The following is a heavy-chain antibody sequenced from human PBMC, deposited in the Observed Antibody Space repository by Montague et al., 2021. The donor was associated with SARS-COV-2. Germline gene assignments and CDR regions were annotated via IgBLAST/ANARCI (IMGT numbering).Heavy chain of an antibody. CDR1: GFTFSSYS. J-gene: IGHJ6*02. Sequence: SLSLSFAASGFTFSSYSMNWVRQAPGKGLEWVSSISSSSSYIYYADSVKGRFTISRDNAKNSLYLQMNSLRAEDTAVYYCARDPEMATIIRSLGYYYYYGVDVWGQGTTVTVSS. D-gene: IGHD5-24*01. V-gene: IGHV3-21*01. CDR2: ISSSSSYI. CDR3: ARDPEMATIIRSLGYYYYYGVDV.